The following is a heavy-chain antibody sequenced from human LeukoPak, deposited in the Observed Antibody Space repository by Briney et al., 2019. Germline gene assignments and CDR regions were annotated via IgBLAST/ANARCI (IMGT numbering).Heavy chain of an antibody. Sequence: GESLKISCKGSGYSFTSYWIGWVRQMPGKGLEWMGIIFPGDSDIRYSPSFQGQVAISADKSISTAYLQWGSLEASDTAMYYCTRSPRDGYHDAFDIWGQGTMVTVSS. CDR1: GYSFTSYW. V-gene: IGHV5-51*01. J-gene: IGHJ3*02. CDR3: TRSPRDGYHDAFDI. CDR2: IFPGDSDI. D-gene: IGHD5-24*01.